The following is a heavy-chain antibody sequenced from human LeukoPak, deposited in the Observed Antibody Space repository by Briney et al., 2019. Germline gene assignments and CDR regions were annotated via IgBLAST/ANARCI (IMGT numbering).Heavy chain of an antibody. CDR3: ARVRRYSYGGWAVDY. Sequence: NPSETLSLTCTVSGGSISSYYWSWIRQPPGKGLEWIGYIYYSGSTNYNPSLKSRVTISVDTSKNQFSLKLSSVTAADTAVYYCARVRRYSYGGWAVDYWGQGTLVTVSS. J-gene: IGHJ4*02. D-gene: IGHD5-18*01. V-gene: IGHV4-59*01. CDR2: IYYSGST. CDR1: GGSISSYY.